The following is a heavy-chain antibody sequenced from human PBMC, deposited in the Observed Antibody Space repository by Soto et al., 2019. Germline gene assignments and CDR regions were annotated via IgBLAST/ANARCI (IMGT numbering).Heavy chain of an antibody. CDR3: ARRERAAGTDWWFDP. D-gene: IGHD6-13*01. CDR2: IYYSGST. CDR1: GGSISSTMFH. Sequence: SETLSLTCTVTGGSISSTMFHWGWIRQPPGKGLECIGSIYYSGSTYYSPSLKSRVTISVDTSKNQFSLKLSSVTAADTAVYYCARRERAAGTDWWFDPWGQGTLVT. V-gene: IGHV4-39*01. J-gene: IGHJ5*02.